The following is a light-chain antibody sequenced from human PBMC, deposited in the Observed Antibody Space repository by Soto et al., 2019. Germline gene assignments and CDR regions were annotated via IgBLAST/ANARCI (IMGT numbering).Light chain of an antibody. CDR2: AAS. J-gene: IGKJ1*01. CDR3: QHSYRTPWT. Sequence: DIQMTQSPSSLSASVGDRVTITCRASQSISSYLNWYQQKPGKAPKLLIYAASSLQSGVPSRFSGSGSGTDFTLTISSLQPEDFATYYCQHSYRTPWTSVQVTK. V-gene: IGKV1-39*01. CDR1: QSISSY.